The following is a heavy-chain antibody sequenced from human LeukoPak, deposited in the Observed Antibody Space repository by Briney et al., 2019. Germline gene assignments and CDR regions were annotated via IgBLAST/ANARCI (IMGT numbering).Heavy chain of an antibody. CDR2: IIPIFGTA. CDR3: ARERGNFARAFDI. Sequence: ASVKVSCKASGGTFSSYAISWVRQAPGQGLEWMGGIIPIFGTANYAQEFQGRVTITADESTSTAYMELSSLRSEDTAVYYCARERGNFARAFDIWGQGTMVTVSS. CDR1: GGTFSSYA. D-gene: IGHD4-23*01. V-gene: IGHV1-69*01. J-gene: IGHJ3*02.